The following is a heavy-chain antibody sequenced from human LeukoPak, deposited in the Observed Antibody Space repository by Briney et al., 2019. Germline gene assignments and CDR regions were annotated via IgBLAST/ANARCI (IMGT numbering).Heavy chain of an antibody. D-gene: IGHD3-9*01. CDR1: GFTFSDYY. CDR2: ISSSGSTI. CDR3: ARVFSDILTGYYNDY. Sequence: GGSLRLSCAASGFTFSDYYTSWIRQAPGKGLEWVSYISSSGSTIYYADSVKGRFTISRDNAKNSLYLQMNSLRAEDTAVYYCARVFSDILTGYYNDYWGQGTLVTVSS. V-gene: IGHV3-11*01. J-gene: IGHJ4*02.